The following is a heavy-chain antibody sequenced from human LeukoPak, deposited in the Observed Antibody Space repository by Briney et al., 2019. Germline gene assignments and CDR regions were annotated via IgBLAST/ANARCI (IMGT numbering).Heavy chain of an antibody. D-gene: IGHD5-24*01. CDR2: INTDGSRT. CDR3: ARDWQNLEWLSRDGYNPFDY. V-gene: IGHV3-74*03. J-gene: IGHJ4*02. CDR1: GFTFNNYW. Sequence: GGSLRLSCAASGFTFNNYWMHWVRQVPGKGLVWVARINTDGSRTTYADSVKGRFTISRDNAKDTVYLQMNSLRAEDTAVYYCARDWQNLEWLSRDGYNPFDYWGQGTLVTVSS.